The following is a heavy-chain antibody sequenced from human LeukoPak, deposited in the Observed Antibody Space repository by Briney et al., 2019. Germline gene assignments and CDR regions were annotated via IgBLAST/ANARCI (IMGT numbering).Heavy chain of an antibody. CDR3: ARDYYDSSGSGLDY. CDR2: MNPNSGKT. J-gene: IGHJ4*02. Sequence: ASVKVSCKASGYTFTSYDINWVRQATGQGLEWMGWMNPNSGKTGYAQKFQGRVTMTRDTSISTAYMELSSLRSEDTAVYYCARDYYDSSGSGLDYWGQGTLVTVSS. CDR1: GYTFTSYD. D-gene: IGHD3-22*01. V-gene: IGHV1-8*01.